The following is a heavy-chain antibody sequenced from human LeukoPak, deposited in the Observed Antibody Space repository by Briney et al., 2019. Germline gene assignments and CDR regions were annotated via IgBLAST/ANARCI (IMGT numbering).Heavy chain of an antibody. CDR3: TRDRNDYGDPDAFDI. Sequence: PGQSLRLSCAASGFTFSDFAMNWVRQAPGKGPEWVSSIPRVSTYIYYAESVQGRFTISRDNHKDLLYLQLNSLRGDDTGIYYCTRDRNDYGDPDAFDIWGQGTVVTVSS. V-gene: IGHV3-21*01. CDR2: IPRVSTYI. J-gene: IGHJ3*02. CDR1: GFTFSDFA. D-gene: IGHD4-17*01.